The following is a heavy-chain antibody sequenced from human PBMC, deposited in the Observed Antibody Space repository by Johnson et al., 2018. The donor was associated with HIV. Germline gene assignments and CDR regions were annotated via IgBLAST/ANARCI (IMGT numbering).Heavy chain of an antibody. CDR1: GFTFSDYY. CDR2: ISSSDSTI. J-gene: IGHJ3*02. CDR3: ARDRGYCTNGVCYYDAFDI. V-gene: IGHV3-11*01. D-gene: IGHD2-8*01. Sequence: QVQLVESGGGLVKPGGSLRLSCAASGFTFSDYYISWIRQAPGKGLEWFSYISSSDSTIYYADSVKGRFTISRDNGKNSLYLQMNSLRAEDTALYYCARDRGYCTNGVCYYDAFDIWGQGTMVTVSS.